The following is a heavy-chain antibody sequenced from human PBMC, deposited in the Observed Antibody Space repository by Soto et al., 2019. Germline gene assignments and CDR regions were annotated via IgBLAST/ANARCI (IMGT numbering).Heavy chain of an antibody. V-gene: IGHV1-8*01. CDR3: AVVVVPAGHHYYYYYMDV. CDR2: MNPNSGNT. Sequence: ASVKVSCKASGYTFTSYDINWVRQATGQGLEWMGWMNPNSGNTGYAQKFQGRVTMTRNTSISTAYMELSSLRSEDTAVYYCAVVVVPAGHHYYYYYMDVWGKGTTVTVSS. CDR1: GYTFTSYD. D-gene: IGHD2-2*01. J-gene: IGHJ6*03.